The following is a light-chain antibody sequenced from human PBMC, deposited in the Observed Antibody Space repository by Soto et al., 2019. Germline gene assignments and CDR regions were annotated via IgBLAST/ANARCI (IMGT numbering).Light chain of an antibody. V-gene: IGKV3-11*01. CDR3: QQRSNGPLT. CDR2: DAS. Sequence: EIVLTQSPATLSLSPGERVTLSCRASQSVSSYFAWYQQKPGQAPRLLIYDASNRSTGIPARFSGSGSGTDFTLTISSLEPEDFAFYYCQQRSNGPLTFGQGTRLEIK. CDR1: QSVSSY. J-gene: IGKJ5*01.